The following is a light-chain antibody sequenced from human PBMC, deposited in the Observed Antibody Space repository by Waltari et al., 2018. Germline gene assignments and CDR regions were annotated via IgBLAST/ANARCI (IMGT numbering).Light chain of an antibody. V-gene: IGLV2-23*01. CDR3: CSYAGSSTFV. CDR1: SGDVELYTL. CDR2: EPT. J-gene: IGLJ1*01. Sequence: QSALTQPASVSGSPGQSISISCSGTSGDVELYTLVSWYQQPPGKAPQLLIYEPTKRPSGVSDRFSGSKSGNTAYLTVSGLQAEDESDYYCCSYAGSSTFVFGSGTRVTV.